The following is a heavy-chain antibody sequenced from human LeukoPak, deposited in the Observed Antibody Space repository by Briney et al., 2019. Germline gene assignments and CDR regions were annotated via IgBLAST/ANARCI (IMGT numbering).Heavy chain of an antibody. D-gene: IGHD2-15*01. CDR3: ASLGYCSGGSCFYGMDV. Sequence: AGGSLRLSCAASGFTFSRYWMSWVRQAPGKGPEWVANIKQDGSEKYYVDSVKGRFTISRDNAKNSLYLQMNSLRAEDTAVFYCASLGYCSGGSCFYGMDVWGQGTTVIVSS. CDR1: GFTFSRYW. CDR2: IKQDGSEK. V-gene: IGHV3-7*01. J-gene: IGHJ6*02.